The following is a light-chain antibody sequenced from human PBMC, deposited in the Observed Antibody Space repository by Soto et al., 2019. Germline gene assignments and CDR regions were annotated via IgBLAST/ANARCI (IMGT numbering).Light chain of an antibody. V-gene: IGLV1-44*01. CDR1: ISNIGRDP. CDR2: DNN. Sequence: QSVLTQPPSASGTPGPRVTISCSGSISNIGRDPVNWYQELPGTAPKLLIYDNNQRPSGVPDRFSGSKSGTSASLAISGLQSEDEADYFCAGWDGSLRGFVFGTRTKVTVL. J-gene: IGLJ1*01. CDR3: AGWDGSLRGFV.